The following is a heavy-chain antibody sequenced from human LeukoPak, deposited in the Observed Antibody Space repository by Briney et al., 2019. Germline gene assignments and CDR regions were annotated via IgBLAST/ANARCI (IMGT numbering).Heavy chain of an antibody. V-gene: IGHV3-48*04. J-gene: IGHJ4*02. CDR1: GFTFSSYA. CDR2: ISSSGSTI. Sequence: PGRSLRLSCAASGFTFSSYAMHWVRQAPGKGLEWVSYISSSGSTIYYADSVKGRFTISRDNAKNSLYLQMNSLRAEDTAVYYCARDLTSGLVIHDYFDYWGQGTLVTVSS. D-gene: IGHD3/OR15-3a*01. CDR3: ARDLTSGLVIHDYFDY.